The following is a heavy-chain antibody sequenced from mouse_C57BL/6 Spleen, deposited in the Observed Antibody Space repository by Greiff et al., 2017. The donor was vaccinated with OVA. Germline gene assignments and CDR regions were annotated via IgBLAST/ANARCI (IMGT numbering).Heavy chain of an antibody. CDR1: GFTFSSYT. CDR3: ARIYYGSSYDAMDY. V-gene: IGHV5-9*01. CDR2: ISGGGGNT. D-gene: IGHD1-1*01. Sequence: EVQLVESGGGLVKPGGSLKLSCAASGFTFSSYTMSWVRQTPEKRLEWVATISGGGGNTYYPDSVKGRFTISRDNAKNTLYLQMSSLRSEDTALYYCARIYYGSSYDAMDYWGQGTSVTVSS. J-gene: IGHJ4*01.